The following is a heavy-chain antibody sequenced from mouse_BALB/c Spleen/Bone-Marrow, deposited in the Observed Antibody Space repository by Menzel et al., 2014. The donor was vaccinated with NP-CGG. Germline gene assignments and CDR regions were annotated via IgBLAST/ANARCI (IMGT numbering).Heavy chain of an antibody. Sequence: EVQLVESGGGLVQPGGSLKLSCAASGFDFSRYWMSWVRQAPGKGLEWIGEINSDSRTINYSPSLKDKFIISRDNAKNTLYLRLNKVRSEDTALYYCARPDYYGYLNYWGQGTTLTVSS. CDR2: INSDSRTI. V-gene: IGHV4-1*02. D-gene: IGHD1-1*01. CDR3: ARPDYYGYLNY. J-gene: IGHJ2*01. CDR1: GFDFSRYW.